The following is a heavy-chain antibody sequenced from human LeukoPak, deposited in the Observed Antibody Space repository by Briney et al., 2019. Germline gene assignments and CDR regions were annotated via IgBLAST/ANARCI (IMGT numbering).Heavy chain of an antibody. CDR3: ARMITINREGEGYFDY. J-gene: IGHJ4*02. V-gene: IGHV3-74*01. CDR2: ITGDGGTT. Sequence: PGGSLRLSCAASRFGFSVYWMHWVRQAPGKGLVWVSRITGDGGTTNYADSVKGRFTISRDNAKDTLYLQMNSLRAEDTAVYYCARMITINREGEGYFDYWGQGTLVTVSP. CDR1: RFGFSVYW. D-gene: IGHD3-16*01.